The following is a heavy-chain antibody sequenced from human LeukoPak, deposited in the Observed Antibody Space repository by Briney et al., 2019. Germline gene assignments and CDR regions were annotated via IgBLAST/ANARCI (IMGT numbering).Heavy chain of an antibody. CDR2: INTSGST. V-gene: IGHV4-4*07. CDR1: GGSISSYY. J-gene: IGHJ6*03. D-gene: IGHD3-3*01. Sequence: SETLSLTCTVSGGSISSYYWSWIRQPAGKGLEWIGRINTSGSTNYNPSLKSRVTISVDTSKNQFSLKLSSVTAADTAVYYCARATYYDFWSGSGGYYYYMDVWGKGTTVTVSS. CDR3: ARATYYDFWSGSGGYYYYMDV.